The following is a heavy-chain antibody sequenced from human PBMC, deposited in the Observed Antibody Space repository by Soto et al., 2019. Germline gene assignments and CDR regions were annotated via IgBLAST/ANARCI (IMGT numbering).Heavy chain of an antibody. CDR3: SRDFYKDWDC. D-gene: IGHD1-1*01. CDR2: ISYDGSNK. Sequence: QVQLVESGGGVVQPGRSLRLSCAASGFTFSSYAMYWVRQAPGKGLEWVAVISYDGSNKYYADSVKGRFTISRDNSKNTLYLQMNSLRAEDTAVYYCSRDFYKDWDCWGQGTLVTVSS. CDR1: GFTFSSYA. J-gene: IGHJ4*02. V-gene: IGHV3-30-3*01.